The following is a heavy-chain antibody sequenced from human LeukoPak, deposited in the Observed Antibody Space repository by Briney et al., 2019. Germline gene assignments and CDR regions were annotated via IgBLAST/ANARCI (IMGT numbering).Heavy chain of an antibody. CDR3: ARRSSYSYFQH. Sequence: PSETLSLTCAVYGGSFSGYYWSWIRQPPGKGLEWIGEINHSGSTNYNPSLKSRVTISVDTSKNQFSLKLSSVTAADTAVCYCARRSSYSYFQHWGQGTLVTVSS. J-gene: IGHJ1*01. CDR1: GGSFSGYY. D-gene: IGHD3-3*01. CDR2: INHSGST. V-gene: IGHV4-34*01.